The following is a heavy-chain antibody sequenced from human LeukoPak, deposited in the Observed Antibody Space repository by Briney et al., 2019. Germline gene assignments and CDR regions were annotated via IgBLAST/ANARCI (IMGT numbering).Heavy chain of an antibody. CDR2: INPNSGGT. CDR3: ARGGSGWFDAFEI. CDR1: GYTFTGYY. V-gene: IGHV1-2*02. Sequence: ASVKVSCKASGYTFTGYYMHWVRQAPGQGLEWMGWINPNSGGTNYAQKFLGRVTMTRDTSITTAYMELSRLRSDDTAVYYCARGGSGWFDAFEIWGQGTMVTVSS. D-gene: IGHD6-19*01. J-gene: IGHJ3*02.